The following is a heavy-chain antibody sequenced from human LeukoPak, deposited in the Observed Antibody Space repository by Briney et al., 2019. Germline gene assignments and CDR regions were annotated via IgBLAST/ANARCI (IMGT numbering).Heavy chain of an antibody. Sequence: SETLSLTCTVSGGSISSYYWSWIRQPPGKGLEWIGYIYYSGSTNYNPSLKSRVTISVDTSKNQFSLKLSSVTAADTAVYYCARDGGSSSWYRFYYYYMDVWGKGTTVTISS. CDR2: IYYSGST. V-gene: IGHV4-59*12. CDR1: GGSISSYY. CDR3: ARDGGSSSWYRFYYYYMDV. D-gene: IGHD6-13*01. J-gene: IGHJ6*03.